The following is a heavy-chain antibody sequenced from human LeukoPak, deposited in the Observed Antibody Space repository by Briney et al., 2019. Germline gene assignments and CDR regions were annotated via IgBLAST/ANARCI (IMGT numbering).Heavy chain of an antibody. D-gene: IGHD2-2*01. Sequence: PGGSLRLSCAASGFTFSSYGMHWVRQAPGKGLEWVAFIRYDGSNKYYADSVKGRFTISRDNSKNTLYLQMNSLRAEDTAVYYCAKDRVLGYCSSTSCEEYSSWGYFDYWGQGTLVTAS. CDR1: GFTFSSYG. CDR3: AKDRVLGYCSSTSCEEYSSWGYFDY. J-gene: IGHJ4*02. CDR2: IRYDGSNK. V-gene: IGHV3-30*02.